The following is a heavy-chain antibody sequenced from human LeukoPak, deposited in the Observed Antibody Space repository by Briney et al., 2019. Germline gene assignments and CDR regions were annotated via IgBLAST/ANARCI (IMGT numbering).Heavy chain of an antibody. D-gene: IGHD4-11*01. V-gene: IGHV4-59*01. CDR2: ISYSGST. CDR3: ATMTTVTMYSYYFDS. CDR1: GDSIDDSY. Sequence: KTSETLSLTCTISGDSIDDSYWSWIRQSPGKGLEWIGYISYSGSTNYNPSLKSRVTISLDTSKNQFSLSLRSVTAADTAVYSCATMTTVTMYSYYFDSWGQGTLVTVSS. J-gene: IGHJ4*02.